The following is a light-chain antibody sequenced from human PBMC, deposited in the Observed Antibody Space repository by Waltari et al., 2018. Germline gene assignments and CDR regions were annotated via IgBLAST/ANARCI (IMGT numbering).Light chain of an antibody. V-gene: IGKV3-11*01. CDR2: DSS. CDR3: QQRYKWPLT. J-gene: IGKJ4*01. Sequence: LSCRASQSVSTYLAWYQQRPGQPPRLLIYDSSSRATGIPARFSGSGSETDFTLTISSLEPEDFAVYYCQQRYKWPLTFGGGSKVEI. CDR1: QSVSTY.